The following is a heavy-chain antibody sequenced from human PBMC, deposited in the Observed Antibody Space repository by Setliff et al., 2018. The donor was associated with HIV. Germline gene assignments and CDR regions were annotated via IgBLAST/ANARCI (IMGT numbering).Heavy chain of an antibody. V-gene: IGHV4-4*07. D-gene: IGHD3-10*01. J-gene: IGHJ2*01. Sequence: PWETLSLTCTVSGDSIGDYYWNWIRQPAGKGLEWIGRVYASAYSNYNPSLKSRVTMSVDTSQNQFSLKLRSVNAADTAVYYCARDWVTRSNYYGSGSPWYFDFWGRGILVTVSS. CDR3: ARDWVTRSNYYGSGSPWYFDF. CDR2: VYASAYS. CDR1: GDSIGDYY.